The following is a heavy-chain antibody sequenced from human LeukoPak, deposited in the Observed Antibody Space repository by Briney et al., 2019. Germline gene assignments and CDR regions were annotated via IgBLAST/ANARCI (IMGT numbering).Heavy chain of an antibody. CDR2: INHSGST. Sequence: SETLSLTCAVYGGSFSGYYWSWIRQPPGKGLEWIGEINHSGSTNYNPTLKSRVTISVDTSKNQFSLKLSSVTAADTAVYYCAREVRSSWYRGPFDYWGQGTLVTVSS. CDR3: AREVRSSWYRGPFDY. CDR1: GGSFSGYY. J-gene: IGHJ4*02. D-gene: IGHD6-13*01. V-gene: IGHV4-34*01.